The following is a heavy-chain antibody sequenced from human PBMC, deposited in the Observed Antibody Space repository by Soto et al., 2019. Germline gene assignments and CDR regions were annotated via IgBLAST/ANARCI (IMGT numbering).Heavy chain of an antibody. J-gene: IGHJ5*02. Sequence: GGSLRLSCAASGFTFSSYSMNWVRQAPGKGLEWISCISSHSSTLHYADSVKGRFTISRDNAGNSLYLQMNSLRDEDTAVYYCVRDGSGNLYLNWFDPWGQGTLVTVSS. V-gene: IGHV3-48*02. D-gene: IGHD6-19*01. CDR3: VRDGSGNLYLNWFDP. CDR2: ISSHSSTL. CDR1: GFTFSSYS.